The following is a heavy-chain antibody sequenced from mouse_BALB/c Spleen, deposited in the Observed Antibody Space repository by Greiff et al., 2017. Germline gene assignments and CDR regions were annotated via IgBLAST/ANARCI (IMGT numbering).Heavy chain of an antibody. CDR2: IDPENGDT. V-gene: IGHV14-4*02. D-gene: IGHD2-1*01. Sequence: VQLQQSGAELVRSGASVKLSCTASGFNIKDYYMHWVKQRPEQGLEWIGWIDPENGDTEYAPKFQGKATMTADTSSNTAYLQLSSLTSEDTAVYYCNAYGNYPYYFDDWGQGTTRTVSS. CDR1: GFNIKDYY. J-gene: IGHJ2*01. CDR3: NAYGNYPYYFDD.